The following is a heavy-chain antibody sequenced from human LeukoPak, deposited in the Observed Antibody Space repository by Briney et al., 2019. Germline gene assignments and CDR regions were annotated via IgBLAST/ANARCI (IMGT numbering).Heavy chain of an antibody. D-gene: IGHD2-2*02. CDR2: INPNSGGT. V-gene: IGHV1-2*02. J-gene: IGHJ3*02. CDR3: ARVPAAIQHAFDI. CDR1: GYTFTGYY. Sequence: GASVKVSCKASGYTFTGYYMHWVRQAPGQGLEWMGWINPNSGGTNYAQKFQGRVTMTRDTSISTAYMELSRLRSDDTAVYYCARVPAAIQHAFDIWGQGTMVTVSS.